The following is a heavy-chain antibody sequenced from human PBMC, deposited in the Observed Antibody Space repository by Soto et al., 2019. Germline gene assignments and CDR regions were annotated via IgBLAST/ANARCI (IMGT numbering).Heavy chain of an antibody. V-gene: IGHV1-69*13. D-gene: IGHD3-3*01. Sequence: RASVKVSCKASGGTFSSYAISWVRQAPGQGLEWMGGIIPIFGTANYAQKFQGRVTITADESTSTAYMELSSLRSEDTAVYYCARDLAIFGVVIYYGMDVWGQGTTVTVSS. CDR1: GGTFSSYA. J-gene: IGHJ6*02. CDR3: ARDLAIFGVVIYYGMDV. CDR2: IIPIFGTA.